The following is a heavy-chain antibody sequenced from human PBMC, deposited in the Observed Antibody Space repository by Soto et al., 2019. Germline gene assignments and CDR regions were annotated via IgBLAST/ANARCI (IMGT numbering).Heavy chain of an antibody. J-gene: IGHJ3*02. Sequence: EVQLVESGGGLVQPGGSTRLSCATSGFPFIDHHLDWVRQAPGKGLEWVGRSRNKAQSYTTEYAASVKGRFTISRDDSGNSVYLQMNRMKIDDPATFYCGRVGGWLGGSNAFDIWGQGTTVTVSS. CDR2: SRNKAQSYTT. D-gene: IGHD3-16*01. V-gene: IGHV3-72*01. CDR3: GRVGGWLGGSNAFDI. CDR1: GFPFIDHH.